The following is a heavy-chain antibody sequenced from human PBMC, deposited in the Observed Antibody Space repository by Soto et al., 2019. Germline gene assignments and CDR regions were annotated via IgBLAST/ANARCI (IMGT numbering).Heavy chain of an antibody. J-gene: IGHJ4*02. CDR1: GYTFTNYG. CDR3: ARAAHPTVSGPQFDY. CDR2: ISAKNGNI. D-gene: IGHD6-19*01. Sequence: GASVKVSCKASGYTFTNYGINWVRQAPGQGPEWMGWISAKNGNIKYAERLQDRVTMTTDTSTNTAYMELRSLRSDDTAVYYCARAAHPTVSGPQFDYWGQGTLVTVSS. V-gene: IGHV1-18*01.